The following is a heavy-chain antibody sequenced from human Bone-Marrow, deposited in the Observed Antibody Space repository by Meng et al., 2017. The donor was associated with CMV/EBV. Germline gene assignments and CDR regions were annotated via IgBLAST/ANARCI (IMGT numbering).Heavy chain of an antibody. CDR3: ARDRVLYYDFWSGYYVSDDY. J-gene: IGHJ4*02. D-gene: IGHD3-3*01. Sequence: GESLKISCAASGFTVSSNYMSWVRQAPGKGLEWVANIKQDGSEKYYVDSVKGRFTTSRDNAKNSLYLQMNSLRAEDTAVYYCARDRVLYYDFWSGYYVSDDYWGQGTLVTVSS. V-gene: IGHV3-7*01. CDR1: GFTVSSNY. CDR2: IKQDGSEK.